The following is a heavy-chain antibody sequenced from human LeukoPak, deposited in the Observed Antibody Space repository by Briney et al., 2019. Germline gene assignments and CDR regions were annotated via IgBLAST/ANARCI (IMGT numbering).Heavy chain of an antibody. V-gene: IGHV3-21*04. CDR2: ISTSSSYI. Sequence: PGGSLRLSCAASGFTFSIYTMNWVRQAPGMGLEWVSSISTSSSYIYYADSVKGRFTISRDNAKNSLYLQMNSLRAEDTAVYYCAKVVGPGDYWGQGTLVTVSS. J-gene: IGHJ4*02. D-gene: IGHD3-10*01. CDR3: AKVVGPGDY. CDR1: GFTFSIYT.